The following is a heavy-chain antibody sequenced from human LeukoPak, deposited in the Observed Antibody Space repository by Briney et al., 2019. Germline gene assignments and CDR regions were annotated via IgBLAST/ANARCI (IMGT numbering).Heavy chain of an antibody. J-gene: IGHJ3*02. CDR1: GFDFTAYS. CDR3: ARPYSSGPDAFDI. Sequence: PGGSLRLSCVGSGFDFTAYSMHWVRQAPGKGLEWVSYISSSSSSIIHYADSVKGRFTISRDNSKNTLYLQMNSLRAEDTAVYYCARPYSSGPDAFDIWGQGTLVTVSS. CDR2: ISSSSSSII. V-gene: IGHV3-48*01. D-gene: IGHD6-19*01.